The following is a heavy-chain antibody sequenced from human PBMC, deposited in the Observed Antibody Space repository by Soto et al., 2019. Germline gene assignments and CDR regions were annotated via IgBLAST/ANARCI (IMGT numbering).Heavy chain of an antibody. CDR2: IYHSGST. CDR1: GGSISSSHW. V-gene: IGHV4-4*02. Sequence: QVQLQESGPGLVKPSGTLSLTCAVSGGSISSSHWWTWVRQPPGKGLEWIGEIYHSGSTNYNPSLMSRVTLSVDKSKNPFSLKLSSVTAADTAVYYCARRDWTPLATPFDYWGQGTLVNVSS. J-gene: IGHJ4*02. CDR3: ARRDWTPLATPFDY. D-gene: IGHD2-21*01.